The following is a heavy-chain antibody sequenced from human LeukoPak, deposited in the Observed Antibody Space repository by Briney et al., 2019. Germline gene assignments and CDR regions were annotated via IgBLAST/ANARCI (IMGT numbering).Heavy chain of an antibody. CDR2: IYYSGST. CDR1: GGSISSSSYY. D-gene: IGHD2-2*01. Sequence: SETLSLTCTVSGGSISSSSYYWGWIRQPPGKGLEWIGSIYYSGSTYYNPSLKSRVTISVDTSKNQFSLKLSSVTAADTAVYYCARGYRYCSSTSCSPFDPWGQGTLVTVSS. V-gene: IGHV4-39*07. CDR3: ARGYRYCSSTSCSPFDP. J-gene: IGHJ5*02.